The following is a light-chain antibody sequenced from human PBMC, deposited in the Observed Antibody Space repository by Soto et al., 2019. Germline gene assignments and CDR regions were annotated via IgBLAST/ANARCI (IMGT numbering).Light chain of an antibody. CDR3: QQANSFPIT. V-gene: IGKV1-12*01. CDR1: QGITGW. J-gene: IGKJ5*01. Sequence: DIQLTQSPSSVSASVGGRVTITCRASQGITGWLAWYQKKPGKAPRLLIYAASNLQSGVPSRFSGSGSGTDFTLTISSLQPEDSATYYCQQANSFPITFGQGTRLEIK. CDR2: AAS.